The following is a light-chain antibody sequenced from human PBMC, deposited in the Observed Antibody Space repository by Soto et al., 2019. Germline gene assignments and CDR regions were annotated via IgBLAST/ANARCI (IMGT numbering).Light chain of an antibody. CDR2: GAS. CDR1: QSVSSSY. J-gene: IGKJ1*01. V-gene: IGKV3-20*01. CDR3: QQYGSSRT. Sequence: EIVLTQSPGTLSLSPGERATLSCRASQSVSSSYLAWYQQKPGQAPRLLIYGASSRAPGIPDRFSGSGSGTDFTLTISRLEPEDFAVYYCQQYGSSRTFVQGTKVEIK.